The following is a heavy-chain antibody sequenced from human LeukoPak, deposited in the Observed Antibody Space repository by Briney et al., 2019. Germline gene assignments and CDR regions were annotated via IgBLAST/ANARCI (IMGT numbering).Heavy chain of an antibody. CDR2: IKEDGSEK. J-gene: IGHJ4*02. Sequence: GGSLRLSCAASGFTFSSYSMNWVRQAPGKGLEWVANIKEDGSEKYYVDSVKGRFTISRDNPKNSLSLQMNSLRVEDTAVFYCAKERWGSSGHFDLWGQGTLVTVSS. CDR3: AKERWGSSGHFDL. D-gene: IGHD6-19*01. V-gene: IGHV3-7*01. CDR1: GFTFSSYS.